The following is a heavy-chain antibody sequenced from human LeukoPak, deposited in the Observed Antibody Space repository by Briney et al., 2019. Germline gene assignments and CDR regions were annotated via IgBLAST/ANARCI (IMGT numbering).Heavy chain of an antibody. Sequence: GGSLRLSSAASGFTVSSYGMHWVRQAPGKGLEWVAVIWYGGSNKYYADSVKGRFTISRDNSKNTLYLQMNSLRAEDTAVYYCAKGSSWYLKSAYFDYWGQGTLVTVSS. V-gene: IGHV3-30*02. CDR2: IWYGGSNK. J-gene: IGHJ4*02. CDR3: AKGSSWYLKSAYFDY. CDR1: GFTVSSYG. D-gene: IGHD6-13*01.